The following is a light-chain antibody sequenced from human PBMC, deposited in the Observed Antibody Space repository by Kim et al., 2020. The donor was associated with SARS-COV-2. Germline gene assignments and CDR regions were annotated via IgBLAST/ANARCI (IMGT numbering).Light chain of an antibody. Sequence: DIQMTQSPSSLSASVGDRVTITCQASQDIRNFLNWFRQKPGKAPNLPIYDGSNLETGVPSRFSGCGSGTDFSLTINSLQPEDNATYYCQQYNSLPVTSGQETRLEIK. CDR2: DGS. J-gene: IGKJ5*01. CDR3: QQYNSLPVT. V-gene: IGKV1-33*01. CDR1: QDIRNF.